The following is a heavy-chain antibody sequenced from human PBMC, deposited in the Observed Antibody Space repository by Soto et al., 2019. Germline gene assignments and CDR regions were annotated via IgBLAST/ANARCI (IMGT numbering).Heavy chain of an antibody. J-gene: IGHJ5*02. D-gene: IGHD2-21*02. CDR3: ANFYGGNSAHTYTIDP. Sequence: EVQLLESGGGLVQPGGSLRLSCAASGFTFSSYAMSWVRQAPGKGLEWVSTISSSGGSTHYADSVKGRFTISRDNSKNTLYLQMNSLSAEDTAVYYCANFYGGNSAHTYTIDPWGQGTLVTVSS. CDR1: GFTFSSYA. V-gene: IGHV3-23*01. CDR2: ISSSGGST.